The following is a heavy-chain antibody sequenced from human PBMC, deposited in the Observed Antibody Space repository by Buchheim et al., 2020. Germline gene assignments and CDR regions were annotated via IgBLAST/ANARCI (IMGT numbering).Heavy chain of an antibody. CDR3: AHHPPKKLELGFDL. D-gene: IGHD1-7*01. Sequence: QITLKESGPTLVKPTQTLTLTCTFSGFSLSTSGVGVGWIRQPPGKALEWLALIYWDDDKRYSPSLKSRLTITKDNSQNKGALTMTNMDPVDTATYYCAHHPPKKLELGFDLWGRGTL. CDR1: GFSLSTSGVG. J-gene: IGHJ2*01. V-gene: IGHV2-5*02. CDR2: IYWDDDK.